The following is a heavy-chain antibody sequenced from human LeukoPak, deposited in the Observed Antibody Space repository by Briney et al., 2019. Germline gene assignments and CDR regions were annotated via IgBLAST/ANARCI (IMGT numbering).Heavy chain of an antibody. CDR2: IKQDGSEK. J-gene: IGHJ4*02. CDR1: GFTFSSYA. V-gene: IGHV3-7*01. CDR3: ARLYGDYYFDY. Sequence: PGGSLRLSCAASGFTFSSYAMSWVRQAPGKGLEWVANIKQDGSEKYYVDSVKGRFTISRDNAKNSLYLQMNSLRAEDTAVYYCARLYGDYYFDYWGQGTLVTVSS. D-gene: IGHD4-17*01.